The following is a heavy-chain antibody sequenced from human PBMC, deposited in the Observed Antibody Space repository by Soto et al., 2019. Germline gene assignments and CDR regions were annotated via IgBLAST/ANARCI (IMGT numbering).Heavy chain of an antibody. V-gene: IGHV1-18*01. CDR3: ARCNWDFDY. Sequence: NLSCKASGYSFTRYGIGWGRQAPGQGLEWMGWISAYNGNTNYAQKLQGRVTMTTDTSTSTAYMELRSLRSDDKAVYYCARCNWDFDYWGQGTLVTVSS. CDR2: ISAYNGNT. CDR1: GYSFTRYG. J-gene: IGHJ4*02. D-gene: IGHD1-1*01.